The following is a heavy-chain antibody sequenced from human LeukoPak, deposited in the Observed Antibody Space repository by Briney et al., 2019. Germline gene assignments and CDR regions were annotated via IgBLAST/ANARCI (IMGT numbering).Heavy chain of an antibody. CDR1: GYSFTSYW. CDR3: ATGQNIGKADY. D-gene: IGHD2/OR15-2a*01. J-gene: IGHJ4*02. V-gene: IGHV5-10-1*01. CDR2: IDPTDSYT. Sequence: GESLKIPCKGSGYSFTSYWISWVRQMHGKGLEWMGRIDPTDSYTNYRPSFQGHVTISADKSISTAYLQWSSLKASDTAMYYCATGQNIGKADYWGQGTLVTVSS.